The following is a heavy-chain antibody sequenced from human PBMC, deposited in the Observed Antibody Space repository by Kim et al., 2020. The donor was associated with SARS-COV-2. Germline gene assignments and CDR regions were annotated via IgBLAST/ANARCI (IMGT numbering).Heavy chain of an antibody. Sequence: YYVDSVKCRFTISRDNAKNSLYLQMNSLRAEDTAVYYCARVPAGTTGFDYWGQGTLVTVSS. D-gene: IGHD1-1*01. J-gene: IGHJ4*02. CDR3: ARVPAGTTGFDY. V-gene: IGHV3-7*01.